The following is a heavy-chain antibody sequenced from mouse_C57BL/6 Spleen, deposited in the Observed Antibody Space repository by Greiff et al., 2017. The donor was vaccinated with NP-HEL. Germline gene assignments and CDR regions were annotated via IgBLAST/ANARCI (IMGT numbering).Heavy chain of an antibody. CDR2: ISDGGSYT. J-gene: IGHJ2*01. D-gene: IGHD2-3*01. V-gene: IGHV5-4*01. Sequence: EVKVVESGGGLVKPGGSLKLSCAASGFTFSSYAMSWVRQTPEKRLEWVATISDGGSYTYYPDNVQGRFTISRDNAKNNLYLQMSHLKSEDTAMYYCARDDGYYYFDYWGQGTTLTVSS. CDR3: ARDDGYYYFDY. CDR1: GFTFSSYA.